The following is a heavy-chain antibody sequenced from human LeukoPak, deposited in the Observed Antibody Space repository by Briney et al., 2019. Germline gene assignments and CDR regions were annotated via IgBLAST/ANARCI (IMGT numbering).Heavy chain of an antibody. CDR2: ISGSGGST. V-gene: IGHV3-23*01. D-gene: IGHD6-13*01. J-gene: IGHJ4*02. CDR1: GFTFSSYG. Sequence: GGTLRLSCAASGFTFSSYGMSWVRQAPGKGLEWVSAISGSGGSTYYADSVKGRFTISRDNSKNTLYLQMNSLRAEDTAVYYCAKSFGPVIAAAGTGADWGQGTLVTVSS. CDR3: AKSFGPVIAAAGTGAD.